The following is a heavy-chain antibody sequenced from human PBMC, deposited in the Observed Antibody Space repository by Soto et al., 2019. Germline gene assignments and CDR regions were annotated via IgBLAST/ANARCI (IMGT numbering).Heavy chain of an antibody. V-gene: IGHV3-30*03. Sequence: GGSLRLSCTASGIAFNAHAMHWVRHAPGKGLEWVAVISYGGANKYYADSVRGRFTISRDNSENTLFLQMSSLRPEDTAGYYCARGPRYCSGTSCYTIDYWGQGTLVTVCS. CDR2: ISYGGANK. J-gene: IGHJ4*02. D-gene: IGHD2-2*02. CDR3: ARGPRYCSGTSCYTIDY. CDR1: GIAFNAHA.